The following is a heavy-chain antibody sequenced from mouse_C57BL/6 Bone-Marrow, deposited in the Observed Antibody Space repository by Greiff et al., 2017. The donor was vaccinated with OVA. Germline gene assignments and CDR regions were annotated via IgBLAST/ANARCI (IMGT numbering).Heavy chain of an antibody. D-gene: IGHD1-1*01. V-gene: IGHV1-18*01. Sequence: EVQLQQSGPELVKPGASVKIPCKASGYTFTDYNMDWVKQSHGKSLEWIGDITPNNGGTIYNQKFKGKATLTVDKSSSTAYMELRSLTSEDTAVYYCARPHFGSSYYFDYWGQGTTLTVSS. CDR3: ARPHFGSSYYFDY. CDR1: GYTFTDYN. J-gene: IGHJ2*01. CDR2: ITPNNGGT.